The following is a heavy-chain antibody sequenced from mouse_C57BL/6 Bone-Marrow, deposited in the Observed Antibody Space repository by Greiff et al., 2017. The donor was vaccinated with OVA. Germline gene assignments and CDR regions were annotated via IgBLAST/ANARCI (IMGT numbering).Heavy chain of an antibody. J-gene: IGHJ3*01. D-gene: IGHD2-4*01. V-gene: IGHV5-6*01. Sequence: VQLKESGGDLVKPGGSLKLSCAASGFTFSSYGMSWVRQTPDKRLEWVATISSGGSYTYYPDSVKGRFTISRDNAKNTLYLQMSSLKSEDTAMYYCARQGGGYDYDAPPPYWGQGTLVTVSA. CDR3: ARQGGGYDYDAPPPY. CDR2: ISSGGSYT. CDR1: GFTFSSYG.